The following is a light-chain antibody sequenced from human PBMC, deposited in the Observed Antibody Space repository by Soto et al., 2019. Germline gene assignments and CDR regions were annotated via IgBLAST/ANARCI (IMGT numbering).Light chain of an antibody. J-gene: IGKJ5*01. Sequence: ESMLTQSPATLSLSPGERATLSCRASQSVRGYLAWYQQKPGQAPRLLIYDASNRAPGIPARFSGSGSGTDFTLTISSLEPDDFAVYYCQQRSSWPRITFGQGTRRRL. CDR1: QSVRGY. V-gene: IGKV3-11*01. CDR3: QQRSSWPRIT. CDR2: DAS.